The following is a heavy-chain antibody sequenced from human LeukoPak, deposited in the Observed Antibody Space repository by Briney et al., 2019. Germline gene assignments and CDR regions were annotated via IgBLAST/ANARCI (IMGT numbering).Heavy chain of an antibody. V-gene: IGHV4-39*01. CDR3: MRHQREQNALDAFAV. Sequence: PSETLSLTCTVSGGSIGSSRYYWGWIRQAPGKGLEWIGSIYYSGRTYQNSSLRSRVTISVDTSRNQFSLKVNPVTAADAALYFCMRHQREQNALDAFAVWGQGTVVTVSS. J-gene: IGHJ3*01. CDR2: IYYSGRT. CDR1: GGSIGSSRYY. D-gene: IGHD1-26*01.